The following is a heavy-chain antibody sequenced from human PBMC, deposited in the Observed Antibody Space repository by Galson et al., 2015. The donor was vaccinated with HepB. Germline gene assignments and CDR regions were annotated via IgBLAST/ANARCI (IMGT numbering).Heavy chain of an antibody. D-gene: IGHD2-2*01. CDR3: ARHTTCSSASCYDTYYYYMDV. CDR1: GNSFTNCW. Sequence: QSGAEVKKPGESLKISCKGSGNSFTNCWIAWVRQMPGKGLEWMGIIYPGDSDARYSPSFEGQVTISADKSISTAYLQWSSLKASDTAMYYCARHTTCSSASCYDTYYYYMDVWGKGTPVTVSS. V-gene: IGHV5-51*01. J-gene: IGHJ6*03. CDR2: IYPGDSDA.